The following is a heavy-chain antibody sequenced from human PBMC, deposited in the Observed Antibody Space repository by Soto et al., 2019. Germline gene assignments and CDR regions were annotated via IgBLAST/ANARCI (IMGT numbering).Heavy chain of an antibody. CDR3: ASNYAYAEGYYFYGIDV. CDR1: GFTFRNYW. Sequence: GGALKLSCGASGFTFRNYWMHLVRQALGKGLVWVSRVNSDGDTTYYADSVKGRFTISRDNAKNTLHLQMNSLGAEDTAVYYCASNYAYAEGYYFYGIDVWGQGTTVTVSS. V-gene: IGHV3-74*01. D-gene: IGHD3-16*01. J-gene: IGHJ6*02. CDR2: VNSDGDTT.